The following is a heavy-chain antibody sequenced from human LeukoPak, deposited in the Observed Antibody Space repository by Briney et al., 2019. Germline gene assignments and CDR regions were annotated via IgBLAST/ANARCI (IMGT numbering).Heavy chain of an antibody. J-gene: IGHJ4*02. V-gene: IGHV3-7*01. Sequence: QAGGSLRLSCVVSGFTFSDYWMTWVRQAPGKGLEWVANIKHDGSDIHYVDSVKGRFTISRDNAQSSLFLQMSSLRREDTAVYYCARGPSTTLTTRWGQGTLVAVSS. CDR1: GFTFSDYW. CDR2: IKHDGSDI. D-gene: IGHD4-17*01. CDR3: ARGPSTTLTTR.